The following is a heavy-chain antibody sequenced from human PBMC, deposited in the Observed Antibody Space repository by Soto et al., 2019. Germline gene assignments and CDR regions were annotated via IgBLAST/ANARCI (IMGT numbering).Heavy chain of an antibody. V-gene: IGHV3-21*01. CDR2: ISSSSSYI. J-gene: IGHJ4*02. CDR1: GFTFSSYS. Sequence: GGSLRLSCAASGFTFSSYSMNWVPQAPGKGLEWVSSISSSSSYIYYADSVKGRFTISRDNAKNSLYLQMNSLRAEDTAVYYCARDGEVAATDYWGQGTLVTVSS. D-gene: IGHD2-15*01. CDR3: ARDGEVAATDY.